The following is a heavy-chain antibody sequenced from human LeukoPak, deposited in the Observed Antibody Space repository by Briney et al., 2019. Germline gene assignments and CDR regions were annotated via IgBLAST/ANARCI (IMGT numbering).Heavy chain of an antibody. CDR2: ISGSGGST. V-gene: IGHV3-23*01. CDR1: GFTFSSYA. CDR3: AKDRLRRAVSGATDY. J-gene: IGHJ4*02. Sequence: GGSLRLSCAASGFTFSSYAMSWVRQAPGRGLEWVSAISGSGGSTYYADSVKGRFTISRDNSKNTLYLQMNSLRAEDTAVYYCAKDRLRRAVSGATDYWGQGTLVTVSS. D-gene: IGHD1-26*01.